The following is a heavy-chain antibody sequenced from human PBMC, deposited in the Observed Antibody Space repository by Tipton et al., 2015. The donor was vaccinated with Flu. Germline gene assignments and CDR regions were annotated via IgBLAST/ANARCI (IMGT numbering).Heavy chain of an antibody. J-gene: IGHJ5*02. CDR3: ARDRWEYASGFDP. V-gene: IGHV4-38-2*02. D-gene: IGHD6-19*01. Sequence: TLSLTCSVSGGSIGSPYCWGWVRQPPGQGLEWIGNICPGSPYYNSSLRSRVTISLVTSKTQFSLRLASVTAADTAVYYCARDRWEYASGFDPWGQGTPVTVSP. CDR1: GGSIGSPYC. CDR2: ICPGSP.